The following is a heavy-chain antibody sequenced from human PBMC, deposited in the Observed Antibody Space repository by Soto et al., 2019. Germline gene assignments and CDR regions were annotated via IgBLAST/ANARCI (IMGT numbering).Heavy chain of an antibody. CDR1: GGSISSSSYY. CDR2: IYYSVST. CDR3: ARQEAVGSGRDLNYFDD. D-gene: IGHD3-10*01. Sequence: QLQLQESGPGLVKPSETLSLTCTVSGGSISSSSYYWGWIRQPPGKGLEWIGCIYYSVSTYSNPSSKGRVTISVHTSKNQFSVKLSCSPAADTAVYYCARQEAVGSGRDLNYFDDWGQGTLVTVSS. V-gene: IGHV4-39*01. J-gene: IGHJ4*02.